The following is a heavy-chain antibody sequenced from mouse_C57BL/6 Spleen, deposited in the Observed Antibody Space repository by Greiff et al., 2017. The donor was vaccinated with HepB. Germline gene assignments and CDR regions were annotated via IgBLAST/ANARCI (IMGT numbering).Heavy chain of an antibody. Sequence: EVHLVESGGGLVQPGGSLKLSCAASGFTFSDYYMYWVRQTPEKRLEWVAYISNGGGSTYYPDTVKGRFTISRDNAKNTLYLQMSRLKSEDTAMYYCARHEYYFDYWGQGTTLTVSS. CDR2: ISNGGGST. V-gene: IGHV5-12*01. CDR3: ARHEYYFDY. CDR1: GFTFSDYY. J-gene: IGHJ2*01.